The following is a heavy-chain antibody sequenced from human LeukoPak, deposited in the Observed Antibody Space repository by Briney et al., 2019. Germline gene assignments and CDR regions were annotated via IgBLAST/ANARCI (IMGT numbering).Heavy chain of an antibody. V-gene: IGHV3-30-3*01. Sequence: GRSLRLSCAASGFTFSSYAMHWVRQAPGKGLEWVAVISYDGSNKYYADSVKGRFTISRDNSKNTLYLQMNSLRAEDTAVYYCARGQRWLDDYWGQGTLVTVSS. CDR1: GFTFSSYA. CDR3: ARGQRWLDDY. CDR2: ISYDGSNK. J-gene: IGHJ4*02. D-gene: IGHD5-24*01.